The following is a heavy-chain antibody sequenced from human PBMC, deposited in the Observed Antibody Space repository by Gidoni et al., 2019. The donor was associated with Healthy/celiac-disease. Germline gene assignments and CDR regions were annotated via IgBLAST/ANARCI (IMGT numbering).Heavy chain of an antibody. V-gene: IGHV5-51*01. CDR3: ARAHYYDSSGSSDAFDI. CDR1: GYSVTRYW. CDR2: IYPGDSDT. J-gene: IGHJ3*02. D-gene: IGHD3-22*01. Sequence: EVQLVQSGAEVKKPGESLKISCTGSGYSVTRYWIGWVRQMPGKGLAWMGIIYPGDSDTRYSPSFQGQVTISADKSISTAYLQWSSLKASDTAMYYCARAHYYDSSGSSDAFDIWGQGTMVTVSS.